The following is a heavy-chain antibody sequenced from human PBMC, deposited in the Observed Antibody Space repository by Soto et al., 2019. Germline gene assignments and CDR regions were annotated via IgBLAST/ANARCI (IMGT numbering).Heavy chain of an antibody. CDR1: GFTFSSYA. CDR2: ISGSGDST. J-gene: IGHJ5*02. D-gene: IGHD3-10*01. V-gene: IGHV3-23*01. CDR3: ANKFFSGSRSYRGWFDP. Sequence: GGSLRLSCAASGFTFSSYAMNWVRQAPGKGLEWVSIISGSGDSTYYADSVKGRFTISRDNTKNTLYLQMNSLRAEDTAVYYCANKFFSGSRSYRGWFDPWGQGTPVTVSS.